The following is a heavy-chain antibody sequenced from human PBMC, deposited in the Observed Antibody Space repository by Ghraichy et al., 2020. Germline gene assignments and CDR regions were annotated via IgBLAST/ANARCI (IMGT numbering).Heavy chain of an antibody. CDR2: INHSGST. J-gene: IGHJ6*02. D-gene: IGHD2-2*01. Sequence: SETLSLTCAVYGGSFSGYYWSWIRQPPGKGLEWIGEINHSGSTNYNPSLKSRVTISVDTSKNQFSLKLSSVTAADTAVYYCARGFIVVVPAAMAYYYYYGMDVWGQGTTVTVSS. CDR3: ARGFIVVVPAAMAYYYYYGMDV. CDR1: GGSFSGYY. V-gene: IGHV4-34*01.